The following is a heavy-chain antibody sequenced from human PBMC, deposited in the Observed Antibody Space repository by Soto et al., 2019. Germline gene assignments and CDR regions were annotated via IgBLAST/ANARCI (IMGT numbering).Heavy chain of an antibody. J-gene: IGHJ6*02. CDR3: ARQGAALRDYYYGMDV. Sequence: QVQLVQSGAEVKKPGSSVKVSCKASGGTFSSYAISWVRQAPGQGLEWMGGIIPIFGTANYAQKFQGRVPITADESTSPAYMELSSLRSEDTAVYYCARQGAALRDYYYGMDVWGQGTTVTVSS. V-gene: IGHV1-69*12. CDR2: IIPIFGTA. D-gene: IGHD6-25*01. CDR1: GGTFSSYA.